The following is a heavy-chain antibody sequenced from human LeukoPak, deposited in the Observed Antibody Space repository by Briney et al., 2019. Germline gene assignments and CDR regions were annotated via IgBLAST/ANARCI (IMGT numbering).Heavy chain of an antibody. CDR3: ARGGYYYGSGSFDY. CDR2: IYYSGST. CDR1: GGSISSYY. J-gene: IGHJ4*02. Sequence: PSETLSLTCTVSGGSISSYYWSWIRQPPGKGLEWIGYIYYSGSTNYNPSLKSRVTISVDTSKNLFSLKLSSVTAADTAVYYCARGGYYYGSGSFDYWGQGTLVTVSS. V-gene: IGHV4-59*01. D-gene: IGHD3-10*01.